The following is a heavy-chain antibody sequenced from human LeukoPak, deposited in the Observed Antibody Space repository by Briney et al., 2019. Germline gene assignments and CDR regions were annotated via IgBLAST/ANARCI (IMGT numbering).Heavy chain of an antibody. V-gene: IGHV1-69*05. J-gene: IGHJ4*02. CDR2: IIPIFGTA. Sequence: SVKVSCKASGGTFSSYAISWVRQAPGQGLEWMERIIPIFGTANYAQKFQGRVTITTDESTSTAYMELSSLRSEDTAVYYCARVASHGDYDYFDYWGQGTLVTVSS. CDR1: GGTFSSYA. CDR3: ARVASHGDYDYFDY. D-gene: IGHD4-17*01.